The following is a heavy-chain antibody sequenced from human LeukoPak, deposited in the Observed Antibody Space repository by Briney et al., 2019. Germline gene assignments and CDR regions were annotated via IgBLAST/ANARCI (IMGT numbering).Heavy chain of an antibody. Sequence: GGSLRLPCVASGFTFSDNWMAWVRHAPGKGPELVAHINHDGIHTGYVDSVKGRFTISRDNSKNSLYLQLNSLRAEDTAMYYCAKYLSRAFDYWGQGSLITVSS. CDR3: AKYLSRAFDY. CDR2: INHDGIHT. J-gene: IGHJ4*02. D-gene: IGHD2/OR15-2a*01. V-gene: IGHV3-7*01. CDR1: GFTFSDNW.